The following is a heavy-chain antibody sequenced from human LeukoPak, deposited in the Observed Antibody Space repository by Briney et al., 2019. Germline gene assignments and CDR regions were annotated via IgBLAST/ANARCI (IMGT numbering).Heavy chain of an antibody. CDR3: ARVVRQQVEY. CDR1: GFTVSSNY. D-gene: IGHD6-13*01. Sequence: GRSLRLSCAASGFTVSSNYMSWVRQAPGKGLEWVSVIYSGGSTYYADSVKGRFTISRDNSKNTLYLQMNSLRAEDTAVYYCARVVRQQVEYWGQGTLVTVSS. V-gene: IGHV3-53*01. CDR2: IYSGGST. J-gene: IGHJ4*02.